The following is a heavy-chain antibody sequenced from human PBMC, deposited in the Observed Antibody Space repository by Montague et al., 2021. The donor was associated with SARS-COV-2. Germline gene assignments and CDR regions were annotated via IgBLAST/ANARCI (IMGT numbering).Heavy chain of an antibody. CDR2: ISSSSSYI. CDR1: GFTFSSYS. V-gene: IGHV3-21*01. D-gene: IGHD3-3*01. CDR3: ARGYDFWSGGYYYYYGMDV. Sequence: SLRLSCAASGFTFSSYSMNWVRQAPGKGLEWVSSISSSSSYIYYADSXXGRFAISRDNAKNSLYLQMNSPRAEDTAVYYCARGYDFWSGGYYYYYGMDVWGQGTTVTVSS. J-gene: IGHJ6*02.